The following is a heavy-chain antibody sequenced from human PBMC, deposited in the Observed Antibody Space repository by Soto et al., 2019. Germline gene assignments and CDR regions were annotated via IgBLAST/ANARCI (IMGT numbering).Heavy chain of an antibody. V-gene: IGHV4-31*03. Sequence: SETLSLTCTVSGGSISSGGYYWSWIRQHPGKGLEWIGYIYYSGSTYYNPSLKSRVTISVGTSKNQFSLKLSSVTAADTAVYYCARVTTDGDYYYYMDVWGKGTTVTVSS. CDR2: IYYSGST. CDR3: ARVTTDGDYYYYMDV. J-gene: IGHJ6*03. CDR1: GGSISSGGYY. D-gene: IGHD4-17*01.